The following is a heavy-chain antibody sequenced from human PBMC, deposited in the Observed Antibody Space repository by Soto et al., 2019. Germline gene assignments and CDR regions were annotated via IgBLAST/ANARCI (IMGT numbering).Heavy chain of an antibody. CDR2: VKQDGSEK. CDR1: GFTFNNYW. V-gene: IGHV3-7*01. J-gene: IGHJ4*02. Sequence: EVQLVESGGGLVQPGGSLRLSCAASGFTFNNYWMTWVRQAPGKGLEWVANVKQDGSEKYHVDSVQGRFTISRDNAKDSLYLQMKSLTVEATAVYYCARGSGESCYGYGYFDNWGQGTLVTVSS. CDR3: ARGSGESCYGYGYFDN. D-gene: IGHD2-15*01.